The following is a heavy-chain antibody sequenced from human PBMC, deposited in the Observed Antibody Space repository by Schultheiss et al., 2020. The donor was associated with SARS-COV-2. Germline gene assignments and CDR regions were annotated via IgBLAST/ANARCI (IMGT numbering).Heavy chain of an antibody. CDR1: GFTFSSYG. V-gene: IGHV3-21*01. CDR3: AREAPRVRSYYYGMDV. CDR2: ISSSSSYI. J-gene: IGHJ6*02. Sequence: GGSLRLSCAASGFTFSSYGMHWVRQAPGKGLEWVSSISSSSSYIYYADSVKGRFTISRDNAKNSLYLQMNSLRAEDTAVYYCAREAPRVRSYYYGMDVWGQGTTVTVSS. D-gene: IGHD4-23*01.